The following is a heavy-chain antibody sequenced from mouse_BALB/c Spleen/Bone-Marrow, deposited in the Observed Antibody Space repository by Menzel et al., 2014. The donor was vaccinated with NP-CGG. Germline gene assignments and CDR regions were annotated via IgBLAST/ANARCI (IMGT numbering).Heavy chain of an antibody. D-gene: IGHD2-4*01. CDR1: GYTFTSYW. V-gene: IGHV1S127*01. Sequence: VQLQQSGAELVKPGASVKMSCKASGYTFTSYWMHWVKQRPGQGLEWIGVIDPSDSYTSYNQKFKGKATLTVDTSSSTAYMQLSSLTSEDSAVYYCTREITTSNAMDYWGQGTSVTVSP. J-gene: IGHJ4*01. CDR2: IDPSDSYT. CDR3: TREITTSNAMDY.